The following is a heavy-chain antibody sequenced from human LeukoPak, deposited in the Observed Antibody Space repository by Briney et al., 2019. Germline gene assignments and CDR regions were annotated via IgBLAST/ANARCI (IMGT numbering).Heavy chain of an antibody. Sequence: GASVKVSCKASGYSFTDFFIHWVRQTPGQGLEWMGWINPKNGGTHYAQNFKGRVTLARDTSINTAYMELNILTSDDTAVYHCTREVKAFDIWGQGTVVTVSS. J-gene: IGHJ3*02. CDR3: TREVKAFDI. D-gene: IGHD3-22*01. V-gene: IGHV1-2*02. CDR1: GYSFTDFF. CDR2: INPKNGGT.